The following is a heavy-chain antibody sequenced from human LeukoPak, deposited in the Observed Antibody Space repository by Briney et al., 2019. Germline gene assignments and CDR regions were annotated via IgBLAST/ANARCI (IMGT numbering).Heavy chain of an antibody. CDR3: ARDNSNDYAPSRFDP. V-gene: IGHV1-69*05. CDR1: GGTFSNYA. J-gene: IGHJ5*02. D-gene: IGHD3-16*01. Sequence: SVKVSCKASGGTFSNYAFSWVRQAPGQGLEWMGRIIPTFGTTNYAQKFQGRATITTDESTSTAHMELSSLTSADTAVYYCARDNSNDYAPSRFDPWGQGTLVTVSS. CDR2: IIPTFGTT.